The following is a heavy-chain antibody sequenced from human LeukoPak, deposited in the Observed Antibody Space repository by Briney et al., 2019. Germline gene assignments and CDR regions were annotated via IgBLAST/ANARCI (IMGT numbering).Heavy chain of an antibody. Sequence: GGSLRLSCAASGFTFSSYAMSWVRQAPGKGLEWVSAISGSGGSTYYADSVKGRFTISRDNSKNTLYLQMNSLRAEDTAVYYCAKDRGIYYYDSSGYSGAFDIWGQGTMVTVSS. CDR3: AKDRGIYYYDSSGYSGAFDI. D-gene: IGHD3-22*01. CDR2: ISGSGGST. CDR1: GFTFSSYA. V-gene: IGHV3-23*01. J-gene: IGHJ3*02.